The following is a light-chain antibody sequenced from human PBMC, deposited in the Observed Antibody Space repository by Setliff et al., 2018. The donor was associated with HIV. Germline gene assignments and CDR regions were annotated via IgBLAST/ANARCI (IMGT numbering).Light chain of an antibody. CDR3: CSYAAIPPDV. Sequence: QSALTQPRSVSGSPGQSVTISCTGTSSDVGLYSYVPWYQQHPGKAPKLIIYDVTKRPSGVPDRFSGSKSGNTASLTISGLQAEDEADYYCCSYAAIPPDVFGTGTKVTVL. V-gene: IGLV2-11*01. CDR2: DVT. J-gene: IGLJ1*01. CDR1: SSDVGLYSY.